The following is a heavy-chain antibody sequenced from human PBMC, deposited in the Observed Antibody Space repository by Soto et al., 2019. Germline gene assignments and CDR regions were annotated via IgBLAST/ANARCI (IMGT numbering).Heavy chain of an antibody. Sequence: SETLSLTCTVSGGSISDYYWSWIRQPPGKGLEWIGYIYYSGSTSYNPSLKSRVTISVDTSKNQFSLKLTSVTAADTAVYYCARSTAGATVPAYWGQGTLVTVSS. D-gene: IGHD1-26*01. CDR2: IYYSGST. V-gene: IGHV4-59*01. CDR1: GGSISDYY. J-gene: IGHJ4*02. CDR3: ARSTAGATVPAY.